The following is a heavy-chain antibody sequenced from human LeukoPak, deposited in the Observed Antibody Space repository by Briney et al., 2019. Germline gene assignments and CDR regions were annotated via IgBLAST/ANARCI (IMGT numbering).Heavy chain of an antibody. J-gene: IGHJ3*02. CDR2: MFFSGST. CDR3: GARRAFDI. V-gene: IGHV4-4*07. CDR1: SGSISGYY. Sequence: SETLSLTCTVSSGSISGYYWTWIRQPAGKGLEWIGRMFFSGSTNYNPSLKSRVTISVDRSKNQFSLKLSSVTAADTAVYFCGARRAFDIWGQGTMVTVSS. D-gene: IGHD6-6*01.